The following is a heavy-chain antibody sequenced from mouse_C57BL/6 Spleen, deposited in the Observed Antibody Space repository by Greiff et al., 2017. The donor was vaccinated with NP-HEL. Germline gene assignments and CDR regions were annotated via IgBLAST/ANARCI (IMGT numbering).Heavy chain of an antibody. CDR3: ARGNQYHYAMDY. V-gene: IGHV1-66*01. J-gene: IGHJ4*01. CDR2: IYPGSGNT. Sequence: VQLQQSGPELVKPGASVKISCKASGYSFTSYYIHWVKQRPGQGLEWIGWIYPGSGNTKYNEKFKGKATLTADTSSSTAYMQLSSLTSEDSAVYYCARGNQYHYAMDYWGQGTSVTVSS. CDR1: GYSFTSYY. D-gene: IGHD2-1*01.